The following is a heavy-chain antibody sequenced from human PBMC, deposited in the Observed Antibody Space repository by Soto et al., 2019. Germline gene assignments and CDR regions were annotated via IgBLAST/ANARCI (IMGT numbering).Heavy chain of an antibody. CDR3: ARFGMPRYCSSTSCRYYYYYYGMDV. Sequence: SVKVSCKASGGTFSSYDISWVRQAPGQRLEWMGGIIPIFGTANYAQKFQGRVTITADESTSTAYMELSSLRSEDTAVYYCARFGMPRYCSSTSCRYYYYYYGMDVWGQGTTVTVSS. CDR2: IIPIFGTA. V-gene: IGHV1-69*13. CDR1: GGTFSSYD. D-gene: IGHD2-2*01. J-gene: IGHJ6*02.